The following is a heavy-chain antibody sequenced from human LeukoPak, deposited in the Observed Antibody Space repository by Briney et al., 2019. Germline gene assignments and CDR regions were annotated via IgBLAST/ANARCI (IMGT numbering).Heavy chain of an antibody. J-gene: IGHJ4*02. V-gene: IGHV3-74*01. Sequence: GGSLRLSCEASGFTLRGYWVHWVRQAPGKGLVWVSRISGDGSDTRYADFVKGRFTISRDNAKNAVYLQMNSLRAEDTALYFCARDVQDSRTGGLDCWGQGTLVTVSS. CDR2: ISGDGSDT. CDR3: ARDVQDSRTGGLDC. D-gene: IGHD3-22*01. CDR1: GFTLRGYW.